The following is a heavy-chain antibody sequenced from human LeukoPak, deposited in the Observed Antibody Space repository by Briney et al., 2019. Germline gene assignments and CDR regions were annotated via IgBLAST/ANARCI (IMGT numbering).Heavy chain of an antibody. CDR1: GFRFGAYA. V-gene: IGHV3-23*01. CDR3: AKDHDNTDYYYYFDS. CDR2: ISETGRTT. J-gene: IGHJ4*02. D-gene: IGHD2-21*02. Sequence: PGGSLRLSCAASGFRFGAYAMSWVRLAQGKGLEWVSGISETGRTTSYTDSVKGRFTISRDNSKNTLHLQMNRLRAEDTALYYCAKDHDNTDYYYYFDSWGQGTLVTVSS.